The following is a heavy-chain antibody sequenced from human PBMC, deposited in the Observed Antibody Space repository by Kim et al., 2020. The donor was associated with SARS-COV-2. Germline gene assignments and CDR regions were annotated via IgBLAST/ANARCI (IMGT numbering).Heavy chain of an antibody. CDR2: VFDSGST. V-gene: IGHV4-59*01. Sequence: SETLSLICTVSGGSISYYYLSWIRQPPGKGLEWIGYVFDSGSTNYNPSLKSRVTISLDTSKKQFSLQLTSVTAADTAVYYCERGEYYYAGSGNPRFWYFDLWGRGTLVTVSS. CDR1: GGSISYYY. J-gene: IGHJ2*01. D-gene: IGHD3-22*01. CDR3: ERGEYYYAGSGNPRFWYFDL.